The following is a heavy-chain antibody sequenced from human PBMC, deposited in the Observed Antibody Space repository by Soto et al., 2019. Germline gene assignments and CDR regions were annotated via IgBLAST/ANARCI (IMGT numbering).Heavy chain of an antibody. Sequence: ASVKVSCKASGYTFTSYDISWVRQATGQGLEWMGWMNPNSGNTGYAQKFQGRVTMTRNTSISTAYMELSSLRSEDTAVYYCARGLYYGDYYYYYGMDVWGQGTTVTVSS. D-gene: IGHD4-17*01. CDR3: ARGLYYGDYYYYYGMDV. J-gene: IGHJ6*02. CDR2: MNPNSGNT. CDR1: GYTFTSYD. V-gene: IGHV1-8*01.